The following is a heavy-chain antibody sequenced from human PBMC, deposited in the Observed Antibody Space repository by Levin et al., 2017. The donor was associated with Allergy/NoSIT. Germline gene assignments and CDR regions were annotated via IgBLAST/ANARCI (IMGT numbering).Heavy chain of an antibody. V-gene: IGHV4-61*02. CDR1: GGSISSGSYY. Sequence: PSETLSFTCKVSGGSISSGSYYWSWIRQPAAKGLEWIGRIYSSGSANYNPSLKSRVTISVDTSKNQFSLKLSSVTAADTAVYYCARAEVGSEHWGQGTLVTVSS. CDR3: ARAEVGSEH. CDR2: IYSSGSA. J-gene: IGHJ4*02. D-gene: IGHD3-10*01.